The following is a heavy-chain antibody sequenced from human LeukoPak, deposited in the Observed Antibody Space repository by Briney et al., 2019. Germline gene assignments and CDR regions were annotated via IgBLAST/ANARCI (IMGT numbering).Heavy chain of an antibody. D-gene: IGHD3-22*01. V-gene: IGHV3-21*01. J-gene: IGHJ3*02. CDR3: ARDLTRITMSAFDI. CDR2: ISSSSSYV. CDR1: GFTFSSYS. Sequence: GGSLRLSCAASGFTFSSYSMNWVRQAPGKGLEWVSSISSSSSYVYYADSVKGRFTISRDNAKNSLYLQMNSLRAEDTAVYYCARDLTRITMSAFDIWGQGTMVTVSS.